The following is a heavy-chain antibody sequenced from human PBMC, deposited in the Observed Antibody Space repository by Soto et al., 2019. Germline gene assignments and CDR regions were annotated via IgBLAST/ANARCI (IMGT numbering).Heavy chain of an antibody. Sequence: QITLKESGPTLVKPTQTLTLTCTFSGFSRSSDGVGVGWIRQPPGKALEWLALIYWDDYKRYSPSLKNRLNITRDTSKNQVVLTLTNMDPVDTATYYCVHRRVDSTNCDWFDPLSQGTLVTVSS. D-gene: IGHD4-4*01. CDR1: GFSRSSDGVG. V-gene: IGHV2-5*02. J-gene: IGHJ5*02. CDR2: IYWDDYK. CDR3: VHRRVDSTNCDWFDP.